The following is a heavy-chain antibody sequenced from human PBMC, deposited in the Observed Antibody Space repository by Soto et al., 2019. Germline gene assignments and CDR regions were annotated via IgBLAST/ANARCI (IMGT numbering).Heavy chain of an antibody. D-gene: IGHD2-2*01. Sequence: GASVKVSCKASGYTFSSYYMHWVRQAHGQGLEWMGLINPSGGYTNYAQKFQGRVTITADESTSTAYMELSSLRSEDTAVYYCARDGGYCISTSCYYYYGMDVWGQGTTVTVS. V-gene: IGHV1-46*01. CDR2: INPSGGYT. CDR3: ARDGGYCISTSCYYYYGMDV. CDR1: GYTFSSYY. J-gene: IGHJ6*02.